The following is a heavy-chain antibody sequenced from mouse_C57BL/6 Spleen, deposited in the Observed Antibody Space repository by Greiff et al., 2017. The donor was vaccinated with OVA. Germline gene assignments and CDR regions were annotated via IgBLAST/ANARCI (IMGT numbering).Heavy chain of an antibody. Sequence: EVQVVESGAELVRPGASVKLSCTASGFNIKDDYMHWVKQRPEQGLEWIGWIDPENGDTEYASKFQGKATITADTSSNTAYLQLSSLTSEDTAVYYCTYGSSDDYWGQGTTLTVSS. V-gene: IGHV14-4*01. CDR2: IDPENGDT. CDR3: TYGSSDDY. J-gene: IGHJ2*01. CDR1: GFNIKDDY. D-gene: IGHD1-1*01.